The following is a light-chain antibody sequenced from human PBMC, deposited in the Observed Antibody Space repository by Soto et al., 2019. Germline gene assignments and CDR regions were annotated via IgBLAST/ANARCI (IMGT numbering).Light chain of an antibody. CDR2: DVS. V-gene: IGLV2-14*01. Sequence: QPVLTQPASVSGSPGQSITISCTGTSSDVGGYSYVSWYQQHPGKAPKLMIYDVSNRPSGVSNRFSGSKSGNTASLTISGLQAEDEADYYCSSYTSSSTPYVVFGGGTQLTVL. CDR1: SSDVGGYSY. CDR3: SSYTSSSTPYVV. J-gene: IGLJ2*01.